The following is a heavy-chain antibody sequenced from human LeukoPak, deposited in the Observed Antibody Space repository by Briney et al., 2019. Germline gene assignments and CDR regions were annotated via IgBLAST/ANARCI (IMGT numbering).Heavy chain of an antibody. CDR1: GGSFSGYY. J-gene: IGHJ5*02. V-gene: IGHV4-34*01. CDR3: AREVEAAAAYNWFDP. CDR2: INHSGST. D-gene: IGHD6-13*01. Sequence: SETLSLTCAVYGGSFSGYYWSWIRQPPGKGLEWIGEINHSGSTNYNPSLKSRVTISVDTSRNQFSLKVSSVTAADTAVYYCAREVEAAAAYNWFDPWGQGTLVTVSS.